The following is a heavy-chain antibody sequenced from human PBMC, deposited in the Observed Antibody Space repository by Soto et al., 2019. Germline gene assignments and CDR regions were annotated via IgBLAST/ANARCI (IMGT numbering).Heavy chain of an antibody. CDR3: VTASNNFGSGSYYRFFHY. D-gene: IGHD3-10*01. CDR1: GYTLTELS. V-gene: IGHV1-24*01. CDR2: FDPEDGKT. Sequence: ASVKVSCKVSGYTLTELSMHWVRQSPGKGLEWMGGFDPEDGKTIYAQKLQGRAAMTEDTSTDTAYMELNSLTSDDTAVYYCVTASNNFGSGSYYRFFHYWGQGTLVTVSS. J-gene: IGHJ4*02.